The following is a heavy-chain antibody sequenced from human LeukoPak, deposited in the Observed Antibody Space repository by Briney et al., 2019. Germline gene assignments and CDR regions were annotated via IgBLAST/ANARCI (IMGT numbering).Heavy chain of an antibody. V-gene: IGHV3-7*01. CDR1: GFTFSSYW. D-gene: IGHD5-18*01. CDR2: IKQDGSEK. Sequence: PGGSLRLSCAASGFTFSSYWMSWVRQAPGKGLEWVANIKQDGSEKYYVDSVKGRFTISRDNAKNSLYLQMNSLRDTDTAVYYCARGKVGYSYFDYWGQGTLVTVSS. CDR3: ARGKVGYSYFDY. J-gene: IGHJ4*02.